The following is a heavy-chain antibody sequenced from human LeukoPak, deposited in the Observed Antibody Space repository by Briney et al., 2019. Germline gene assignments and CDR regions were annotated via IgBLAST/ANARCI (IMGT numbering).Heavy chain of an antibody. CDR2: IYYSGST. Sequence: SETLSLTCTVSGGSISSYYWSWIRQPPGKGLEWIGYIYYSGSTNYNPFLKSRVTISVDTSKNQFSLKLSSVTAADTAVYYCARLRAASSWFDPWGQGTLVTVSS. D-gene: IGHD6-25*01. CDR1: GGSISSYY. CDR3: ARLRAASSWFDP. V-gene: IGHV4-59*08. J-gene: IGHJ5*02.